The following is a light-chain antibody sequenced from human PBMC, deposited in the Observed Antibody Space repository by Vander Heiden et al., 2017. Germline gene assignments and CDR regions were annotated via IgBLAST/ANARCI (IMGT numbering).Light chain of an antibody. J-gene: IGLJ2*01. Sequence: SYELTQPPSVSVSPGQTASITCSGDKLGDKYAYWYQQKPGQSPVLVIYQDSKRPSGIPERFSGSNSGNTATLTISGTHTMEGADYYCQAWDSFVVFGGGTKLTVL. CDR1: KLGDKY. CDR3: QAWDSFVV. V-gene: IGLV3-1*01. CDR2: QDS.